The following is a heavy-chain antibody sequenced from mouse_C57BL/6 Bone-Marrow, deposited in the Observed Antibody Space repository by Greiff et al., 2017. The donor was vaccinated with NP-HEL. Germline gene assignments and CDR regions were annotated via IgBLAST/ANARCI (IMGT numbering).Heavy chain of an antibody. V-gene: IGHV5-12*01. CDR3: ARHKLYAMDY. Sequence: EVQRVESGGGLVQPGGSLKLSCAASGFTFRDYYMYWVRQTPEKRLEWVAYISNGGGSTYYPDTVKGRFTISRDNAKNTLYLQMSRLKSEDTAMYYCARHKLYAMDYWGQGTSVTVSS. CDR2: ISNGGGST. J-gene: IGHJ4*01. CDR1: GFTFRDYY.